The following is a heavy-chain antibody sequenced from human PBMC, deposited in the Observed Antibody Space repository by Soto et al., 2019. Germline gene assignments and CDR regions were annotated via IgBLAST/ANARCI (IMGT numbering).Heavy chain of an antibody. CDR2: IYHSGST. J-gene: IGHJ4*02. V-gene: IGHV4-30-2*01. D-gene: IGHD6-19*01. Sequence: SETLSLTCAVSGGYISSGGYSWSWIRQPPGKGLEWIGYIYHSGSTYYNPSLKSRVTISVDRSKNQFSLKLSSVTAADTAVYYCARAGGLGAVAVDYWGQGTLVTVSS. CDR1: GGYISSGGYS. CDR3: ARAGGLGAVAVDY.